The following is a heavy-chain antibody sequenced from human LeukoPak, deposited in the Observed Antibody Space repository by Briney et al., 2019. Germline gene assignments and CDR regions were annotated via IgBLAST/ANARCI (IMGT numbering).Heavy chain of an antibody. CDR3: ARVRSYYYDSSGYSTPFDI. CDR2: IIPIFGTA. Sequence: GASVKVSCKASGGTFSSYAISWVRLAPGQGPEWMGRIIPIFGTANYAQKFQGRVTITTDESTSTAYMELSSLRSEDTAVYYCARVRSYYYDSSGYSTPFDIWGQGTMVTVSS. D-gene: IGHD3-22*01. V-gene: IGHV1-69*05. CDR1: GGTFSSYA. J-gene: IGHJ3*02.